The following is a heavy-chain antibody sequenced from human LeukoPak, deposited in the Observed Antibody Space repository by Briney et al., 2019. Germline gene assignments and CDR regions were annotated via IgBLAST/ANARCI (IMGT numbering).Heavy chain of an antibody. V-gene: IGHV1-18*01. CDR3: ARDTPVGATDYYFDY. Sequence: ASVKVSCKASGYTFTSYGISWVRQAPGQGLEWMGWISAYNGNTNYAQKLQGRVIMTTDTSTSTAYMELRSLRSDDTAVYYCARDTPVGATDYYFDYWGQGTLVTVSS. CDR2: ISAYNGNT. D-gene: IGHD1-26*01. J-gene: IGHJ4*02. CDR1: GYTFTSYG.